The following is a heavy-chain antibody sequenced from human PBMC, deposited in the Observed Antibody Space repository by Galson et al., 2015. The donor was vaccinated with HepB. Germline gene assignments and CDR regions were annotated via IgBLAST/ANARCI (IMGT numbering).Heavy chain of an antibody. CDR3: AREGGLEWFGGWSGMDV. Sequence: SVKVSCKASGYTFTGYYMHWVRQAPGQGLEWMGWINPNSGGTNCAQKFQGRVTMTRDTSISTAYMELSRLRSDDTAVYYCAREGGLEWFGGWSGMDVWGQGTTVTVSS. V-gene: IGHV1-2*02. D-gene: IGHD3-3*01. CDR2: INPNSGGT. J-gene: IGHJ6*02. CDR1: GYTFTGYY.